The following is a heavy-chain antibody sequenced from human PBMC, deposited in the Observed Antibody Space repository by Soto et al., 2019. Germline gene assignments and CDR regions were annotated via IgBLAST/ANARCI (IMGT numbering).Heavy chain of an antibody. V-gene: IGHV1-18*01. CDR2: ISAYNGNT. CDR1: GYTFTSYG. CDR3: ARGVYGWGKYFSYYMAA. J-gene: IGHJ6*03. Sequence: ASVKVSCKASGYTFTSYGISWVRQAPGQGLEWMGWISAYNGNTNYAQKLQGRVTMTTDTSTSTAYMELRSLRSDDTAVYYCARGVYGWGKYFSYYMAAWGKDTPSTLSS. D-gene: IGHD3-10*01.